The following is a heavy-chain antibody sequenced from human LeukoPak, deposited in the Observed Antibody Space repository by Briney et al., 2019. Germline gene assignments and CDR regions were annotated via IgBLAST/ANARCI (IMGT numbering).Heavy chain of an antibody. CDR1: GFTFSSYG. CDR2: ISYDGSNK. J-gene: IGHJ4*02. CDR3: AKGPPWWLRGYYFDY. Sequence: GGSLRLSCAASGFTFSSYGMHWVLQAPGKGLEWVAVISYDGSNKYYADSVKGRFTISRDNSKNTLYLQMNSLRAEDTAVYYCAKGPPWWLRGYYFDYWGQGTLVTVSS. V-gene: IGHV3-30*18. D-gene: IGHD5-12*01.